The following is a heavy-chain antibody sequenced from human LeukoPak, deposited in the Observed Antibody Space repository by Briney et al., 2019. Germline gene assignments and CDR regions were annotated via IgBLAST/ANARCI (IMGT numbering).Heavy chain of an antibody. D-gene: IGHD1-1*01. Sequence: SETLSLTCTVSGGSVDTSTYYWGWIRQPPGKGLEWIGSIYYSGSTYYNPSLKSRVTISVDTSKNQFSLKLSSVTAADTAVYYCARVPSENWSSDYWGQGTLATVSS. V-gene: IGHV4-39*07. CDR2: IYYSGST. CDR3: ARVPSENWSSDY. J-gene: IGHJ4*02. CDR1: GGSVDTSTYY.